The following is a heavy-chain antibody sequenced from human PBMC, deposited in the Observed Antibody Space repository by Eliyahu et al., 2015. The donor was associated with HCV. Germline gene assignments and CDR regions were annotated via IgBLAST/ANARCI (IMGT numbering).Heavy chain of an antibody. CDR3: ASGGGGIAVTGTGGWFDP. Sequence: QVQLQESGPGLVKPPETLSLTCTVSGGSITTYYWSWIRQPPGKGLQWIGYIHYSGSTNYNPPLKSRVTISIDTSKNQFSLNLTSVTAADTAMYYCASGGGGIAVTGTGGWFDPWGQGTLVTVSS. V-gene: IGHV4-59*01. CDR2: IHYSGST. CDR1: GGSITTYY. D-gene: IGHD6-19*01. J-gene: IGHJ5*02.